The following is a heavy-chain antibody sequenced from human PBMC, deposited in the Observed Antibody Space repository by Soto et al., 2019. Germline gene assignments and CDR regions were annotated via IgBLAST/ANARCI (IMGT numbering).Heavy chain of an antibody. CDR3: AKDRRYCGGDCYNDAFDI. Sequence: PVGSLRLSCAASGFTFSSYAMSWVRQAPGKGLEWVSAISGSGGSTYYADSVKGRFTISRDNSKNTLYLQMNSLRAEDTAVYYCAKDRRYCGGDCYNDAFDIWGQGTMVTVSS. CDR2: ISGSGGST. V-gene: IGHV3-23*01. J-gene: IGHJ3*02. CDR1: GFTFSSYA. D-gene: IGHD2-21*02.